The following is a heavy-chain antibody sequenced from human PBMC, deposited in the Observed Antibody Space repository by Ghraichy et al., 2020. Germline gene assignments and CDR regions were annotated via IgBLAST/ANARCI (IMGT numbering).Heavy chain of an antibody. CDR2: ISPSAHT. CDR1: DFSVGSNY. V-gene: IGHV3-53*01. J-gene: IGHJ5*02. Sequence: GGSLRLSCAASDFSVGSNYVGWVRQAPGKGLKWVSLISPSAHTFYADSVKGRFTISRDNSNNMVYLQMDSLRVDDTAVYYCATVTNAWGLGTLVTVSS. CDR3: ATVTNA. D-gene: IGHD1-14*01.